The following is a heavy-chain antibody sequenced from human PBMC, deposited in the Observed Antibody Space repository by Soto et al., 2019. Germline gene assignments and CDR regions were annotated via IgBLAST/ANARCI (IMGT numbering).Heavy chain of an antibody. J-gene: IGHJ4*02. CDR3: AKDNSHYGGNFVFDY. Sequence: SETLSVTCTVAGGSISSGGYYWSWIRQPPGKGLEWIGYIYYSGSTYYNPSLKSRVTTSVDTSKNQFSLRAEDTALYYCAKDNSHYGGNFVFDYWGQGTLVTVS. CDR1: GGSISSGGYY. D-gene: IGHD4-17*01. CDR2: IYYSGST. V-gene: IGHV4-30-4*02.